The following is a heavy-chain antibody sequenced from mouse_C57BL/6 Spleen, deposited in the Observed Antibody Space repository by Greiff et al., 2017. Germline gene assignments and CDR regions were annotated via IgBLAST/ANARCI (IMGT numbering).Heavy chain of an antibody. CDR1: GYTFTSYW. J-gene: IGHJ4*01. V-gene: IGHV1-64*01. CDR3: ARSMITYYAMDY. Sequence: QFQLQQPGAELVKPGASVKLSCKASGYTFTSYWMHWVKQRPGQGLEWIGMIHPNSGSTNYNEKFKSKATLTVDKSSSTAYMQLSSLTSEDSAVYYCARSMITYYAMDYWGQGTSVTVSS. D-gene: IGHD2-4*01. CDR2: IHPNSGST.